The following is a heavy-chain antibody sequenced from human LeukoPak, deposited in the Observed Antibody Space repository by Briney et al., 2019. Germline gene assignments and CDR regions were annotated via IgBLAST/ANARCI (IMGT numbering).Heavy chain of an antibody. CDR1: GGSISSYY. CDR2: IYYSGST. D-gene: IGHD6-19*01. CDR3: ASLNPSGWYYY. Sequence: SETLSLTCTVSGGSISSYYWSWIRQPPGKGLEWIGYIYYSGSTNYNPSLKSRVTISVDTSKNQFSLKLSSVTAADTAVYYCASLNPSGWYYYWGQGTLVTVSS. V-gene: IGHV4-59*12. J-gene: IGHJ4*02.